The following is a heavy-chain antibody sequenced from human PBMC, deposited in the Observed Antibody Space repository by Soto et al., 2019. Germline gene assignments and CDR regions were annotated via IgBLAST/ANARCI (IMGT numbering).Heavy chain of an antibody. CDR1: GGSISSSY. J-gene: IGHJ4*02. Sequence: SETLSLTCTVSGGSISSSYWSWIRQPPGKALEWIGYIYYTGSTSYNPSLKSRVIIPEDTSKNQFSLKLSSVTAADTAVYYCARHYDFWSGYYDYWGQGTLVTVSS. V-gene: IGHV4-59*01. D-gene: IGHD3-3*01. CDR2: IYYTGST. CDR3: ARHYDFWSGYYDY.